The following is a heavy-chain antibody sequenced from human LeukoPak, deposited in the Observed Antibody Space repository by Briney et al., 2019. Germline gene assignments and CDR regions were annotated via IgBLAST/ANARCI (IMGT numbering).Heavy chain of an antibody. J-gene: IGHJ4*02. CDR1: GFTFSSNA. Sequence: GGSLRLSCAASGFTFSSNAIHWVRQAPGKGLEWVAEISYDGGNTYYADSVKGRFTISRDNSKNTLYLQMNSLRAEDTAVYYCARAPGSSGFGLYFDYWGQGTLVTVSS. CDR3: ARAPGSSGFGLYFDY. V-gene: IGHV3-30-3*01. D-gene: IGHD3-22*01. CDR2: ISYDGGNT.